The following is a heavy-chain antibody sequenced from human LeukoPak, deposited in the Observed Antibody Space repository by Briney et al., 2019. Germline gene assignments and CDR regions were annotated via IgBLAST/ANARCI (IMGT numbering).Heavy chain of an antibody. V-gene: IGHV4-38-2*02. D-gene: IGHD3-22*01. Sequence: SETLSLTCSVSVDSMFGYHWSWLRQPPGKGLEWIGNIYHSGSTYYSPPLKSRVTISLDTSNKQFSLKLRSVTAADTAMYYCARLDYYDSSGYPEAFDIWGQGTMVTVSS. CDR1: VDSMFGYH. CDR2: IYHSGST. J-gene: IGHJ3*02. CDR3: ARLDYYDSSGYPEAFDI.